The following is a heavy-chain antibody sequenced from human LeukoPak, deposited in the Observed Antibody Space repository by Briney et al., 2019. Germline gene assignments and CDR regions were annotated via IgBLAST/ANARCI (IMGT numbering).Heavy chain of an antibody. CDR3: ARDTGVSSSWYVRGFDY. V-gene: IGHV1-18*04. CDR2: ISAYNGNT. J-gene: IGHJ4*02. Sequence: ASVKVSCKASGYTFTSYGISWVRQAPGQGLEWVGWISAYNGNTNYAQKPQGRVTMTTDTSTSTAYMELRSLRSDDTAVYYCARDTGVSSSWYVRGFDYWGQGTLVTVSS. D-gene: IGHD6-13*01. CDR1: GYTFTSYG.